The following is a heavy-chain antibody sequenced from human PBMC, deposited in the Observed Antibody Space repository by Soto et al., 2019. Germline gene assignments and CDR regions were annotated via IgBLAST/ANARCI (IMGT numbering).Heavy chain of an antibody. CDR3: ARDVDADFRTDFDY. Sequence: GSLRLSCAASGFTFRDYYIPWIRRAPGKGLEWISYISGNGEVIQYAASARGRFTISRDNAENSVYLEMESLRDEDTALYYCARDVDADFRTDFDYWGRGTLVTVSS. J-gene: IGHJ4*02. D-gene: IGHD4-17*01. V-gene: IGHV3-11*01. CDR1: GFTFRDYY. CDR2: ISGNGEVI.